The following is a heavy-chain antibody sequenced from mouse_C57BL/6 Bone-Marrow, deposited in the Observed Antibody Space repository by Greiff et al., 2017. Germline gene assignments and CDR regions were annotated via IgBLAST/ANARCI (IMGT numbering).Heavy chain of an antibody. D-gene: IGHD2-3*01. CDR1: GFTFSSYA. Sequence: EVKLVESGAGLVKPGGSLKLSCAASGFTFSSYAMSWVRQTPEKRLEWVAYISSGGDYIYYADTVKGRFTISRDNARNTLYLQMSSLKSEDTAMYYCTRDYDGYYSYAMDYWGQGTSVTVSS. J-gene: IGHJ4*01. V-gene: IGHV5-9-1*02. CDR3: TRDYDGYYSYAMDY. CDR2: ISSGGDYI.